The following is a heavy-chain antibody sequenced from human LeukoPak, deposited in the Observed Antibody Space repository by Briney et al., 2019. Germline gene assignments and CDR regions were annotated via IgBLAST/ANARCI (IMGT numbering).Heavy chain of an antibody. J-gene: IGHJ3*02. CDR1: GFTLSSYW. CDR3: ARDWVAGVPFDAFDI. V-gene: IGHV3-7*03. D-gene: IGHD3-10*01. CDR2: IKEDGSEK. Sequence: GGSLRLSCAASGFTLSSYWMSWVRQAPGKGLEWVANIKEDGSEKYYVDSVKGRFTISRDNAENSLYLHMNSLTAEDTAMYYCARDWVAGVPFDAFDIWRQGTMVSVSS.